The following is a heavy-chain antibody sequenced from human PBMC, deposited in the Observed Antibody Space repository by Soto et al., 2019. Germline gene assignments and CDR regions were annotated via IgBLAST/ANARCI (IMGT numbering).Heavy chain of an antibody. CDR2: ISANGQGI. Sequence: PGGSRRLSCTASGFTFTDYAFSWVRQAPGKGLEWVSAISANGQGIYYADSVRGRFTISRDNSKNTVFLHMDSLRAEDTAVYYCAKDRDYPRDQFHYWGQGTLVTVSS. D-gene: IGHD2-2*01. CDR1: GFTFTDYA. V-gene: IGHV3-23*01. CDR3: AKDRDYPRDQFHY. J-gene: IGHJ4*02.